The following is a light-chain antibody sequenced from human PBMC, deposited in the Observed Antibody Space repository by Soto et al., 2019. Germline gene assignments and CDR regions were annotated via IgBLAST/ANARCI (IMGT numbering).Light chain of an antibody. V-gene: IGKV1-5*03. J-gene: IGKJ1*01. CDR3: QQYNDYSAWT. CDR2: EAS. Sequence: DIQMTQSPSSLSPSLRARPTITCQPSQSINKWLAWYQQKPGKAPTLLIYEASILQNGVPSRFSGTESGTEFTLTISSLRPDDFATYYCQQYNDYSAWTFGQGTKVDIK. CDR1: QSINKW.